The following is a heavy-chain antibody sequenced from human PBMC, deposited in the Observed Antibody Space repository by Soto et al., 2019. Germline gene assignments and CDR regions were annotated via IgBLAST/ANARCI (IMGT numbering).Heavy chain of an antibody. V-gene: IGHV4-34*01. J-gene: IGHJ4*02. D-gene: IGHD6-19*01. CDR2: INHSGST. Sequence: QVQLQQWGAGLLKPSETLSLTCAVYGGSFSGYYWSWIRQPPGKGLEWIGEINHSGSTNYNPSLRRRVTISVDTSKNQFSLKLSSVTAADTAGYYCARFSGWANCWGQVTLVTVSS. CDR3: ARFSGWANC. CDR1: GGSFSGYY.